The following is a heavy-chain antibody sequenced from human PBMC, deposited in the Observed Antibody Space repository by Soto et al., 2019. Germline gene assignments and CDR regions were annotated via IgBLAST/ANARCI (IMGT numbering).Heavy chain of an antibody. CDR1: GFTFSSYS. CDR2: ISSSSSYI. D-gene: IGHD6-19*01. V-gene: IGHV3-21*01. J-gene: IGHJ6*02. CDR3: ARPIGQWLVPLSMDV. Sequence: PGGSLRLSCAASGFTFSSYSMNWVRQAPGKGLEWVSSISSSSSYIYYADSVKGRFTISRDNAKSSLYLQMNSLRAEDTAVYYCARPIGQWLVPLSMDVWGQGTTVTVSS.